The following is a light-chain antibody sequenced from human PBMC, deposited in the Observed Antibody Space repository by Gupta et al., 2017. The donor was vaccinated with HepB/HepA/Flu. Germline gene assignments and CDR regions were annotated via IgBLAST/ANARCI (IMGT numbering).Light chain of an antibody. J-gene: IGLJ2*01. CDR1: NIGSKS. V-gene: IGLV3-21*04. CDR2: YDN. Sequence: SYVLTQPPSVSVAPEKTARITCGGNNIGSKSVHWYQQKPGQAPVLVIYYDNDRPSGIPERFAGSNSGNTATLTISRVEAGDEADDDCQVWDSSSDHVVFGGGTKLNV. CDR3: QVWDSSSDHVV.